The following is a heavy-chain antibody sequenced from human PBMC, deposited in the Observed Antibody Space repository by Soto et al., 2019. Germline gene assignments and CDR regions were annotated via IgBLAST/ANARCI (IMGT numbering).Heavy chain of an antibody. J-gene: IGHJ5*01. CDR2: VNPNTGNT. CDR3: ARAYGAGAFDF. D-gene: IGHD3-10*01. V-gene: IGHV1-8*01. CDR1: GYTFRSYD. Sequence: QVQLVQSGAEVKKPGASVKVSCTGSGYTFRSYDIHWVRQATGQGLEWMGWVNPNTGNTGYAQKFQGXVTMTRDMSKSSAYMEVNSLTSEDTAIYYCARAYGAGAFDFWGQGTLVSVSS.